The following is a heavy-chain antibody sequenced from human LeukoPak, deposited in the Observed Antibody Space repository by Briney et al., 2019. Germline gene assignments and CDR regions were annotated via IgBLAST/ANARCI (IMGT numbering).Heavy chain of an antibody. D-gene: IGHD2-15*01. CDR2: VHYTGNT. Sequence: SETLSLTCTVSDGSISNYYWSWIRQPPGKGLEWIGYVHYTGNTNYNPSLKSRLTISVDTSKNQFSLKLSSVTAADTAVYYCATRSTGVAATFDSWGQGALVTVSS. CDR1: DGSISNYY. CDR3: ATRSTGVAATFDS. J-gene: IGHJ4*02. V-gene: IGHV4-59*01.